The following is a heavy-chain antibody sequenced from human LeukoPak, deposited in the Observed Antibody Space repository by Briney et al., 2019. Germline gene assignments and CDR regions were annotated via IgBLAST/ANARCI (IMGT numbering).Heavy chain of an antibody. D-gene: IGHD1-26*01. Sequence: GGSLRLSCAASGFTFNYYNMNWVRQAPGKALEWVSSITSSGAYIFYADSVRGRFTISRDNAKDSLYLQMNSLGPEDTAVYYCARDPYSVNYGNYYYYYMDVWGKGTTVTISS. CDR1: GFTFNYYN. J-gene: IGHJ6*03. CDR2: ITSSGAYI. CDR3: ARDPYSVNYGNYYYYYMDV. V-gene: IGHV3-21*01.